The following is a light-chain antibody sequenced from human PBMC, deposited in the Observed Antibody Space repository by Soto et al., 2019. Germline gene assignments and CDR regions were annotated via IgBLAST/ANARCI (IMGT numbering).Light chain of an antibody. CDR3: ISYTSSSIDDV. CDR1: SSDVGGYNY. V-gene: IGLV2-14*01. CDR2: EVS. J-gene: IGLJ1*01. Sequence: QSALTQPASVSGSPGQSITISCTGTSSDVGGYNYVSWYQQHPGKAPKLMIYEVSNRPSGVSNRFSGSKSGNTASLTISGLQAEDEADYYCISYTSSSIDDVFGTGTKLTVL.